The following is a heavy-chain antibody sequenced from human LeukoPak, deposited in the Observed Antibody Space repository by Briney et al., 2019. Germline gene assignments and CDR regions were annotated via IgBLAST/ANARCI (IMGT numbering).Heavy chain of an antibody. D-gene: IGHD6-13*01. V-gene: IGHV3-30*02. CDR2: IRYDGSNK. CDR1: GFTFSSYG. Sequence: GGSLRLSCAASGFTFSSYGMHWVRQAPGKGLEWVAFIRYDGSNKYYADSVKGRFTISRDNSKNTLYLQMNSLRAEDTAVYYCAKISSSWRNYFDYWGQGTLVTVSS. CDR3: AKISSSWRNYFDY. J-gene: IGHJ4*02.